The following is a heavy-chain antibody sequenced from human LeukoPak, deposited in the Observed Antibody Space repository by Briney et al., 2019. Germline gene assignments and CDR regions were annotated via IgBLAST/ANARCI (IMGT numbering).Heavy chain of an antibody. V-gene: IGHV3-43*01. CDR3: AKDSNTGGYSFGS. Sequence: PGGSLRLSCAASGFTFHHYSMHWVRQPPGKGLEWVSLIGWDGGITYYADSVRGRFTISRDNSKNSLSLEMNSLRTEDTALYYCAKDSNTGGYSFGSWGQGTLVTVTS. CDR2: IGWDGGIT. D-gene: IGHD5-12*01. CDR1: GFTFHHYS. J-gene: IGHJ4*02.